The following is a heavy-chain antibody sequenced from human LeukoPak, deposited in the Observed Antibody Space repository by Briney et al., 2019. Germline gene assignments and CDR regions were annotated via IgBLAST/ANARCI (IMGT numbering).Heavy chain of an antibody. J-gene: IGHJ4*02. CDR1: GGSISSGGYS. CDR2: IYYSGST. D-gene: IGHD5-12*01. CDR3: ARGWVATTAFDY. Sequence: SQTLSLTCTVSGGSISSGGYSWSWIRQHPGKGLEWIGYIYYSGSTYYNPSLKSRVTISVDTSKNQFSLKLSSVTAADTAVYYCARGWVATTAFDYWGQGTLVTVSS. V-gene: IGHV4-31*03.